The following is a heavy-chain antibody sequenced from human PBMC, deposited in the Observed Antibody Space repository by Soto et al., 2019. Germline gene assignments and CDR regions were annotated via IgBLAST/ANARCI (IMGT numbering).Heavy chain of an antibody. CDR1: GFTFSRNG. D-gene: IGHD3-22*01. CDR2: VSYDGTKK. J-gene: IGHJ5*01. CDR3: ARGVGGAMSDNSGKYDS. Sequence: QVQLVESGGGVVQPGTSLRLTCAGSGFTFSRNGMHWVRQAPGKGLEWVALVSYDGTKKYYVASVKGRFTISRDNSENTLYLQMNSLRAEDTAVYYYARGVGGAMSDNSGKYDSWGQGTLVTVSS. V-gene: IGHV3-30*03.